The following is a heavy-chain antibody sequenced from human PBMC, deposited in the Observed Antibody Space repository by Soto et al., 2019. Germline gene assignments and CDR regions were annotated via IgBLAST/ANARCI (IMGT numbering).Heavy chain of an antibody. CDR1: GYTFTSYG. CDR3: ARGIAAAGGRYYYYGMDV. V-gene: IGHV1-18*01. J-gene: IGHJ6*02. CDR2: ISAYNGNT. Sequence: ASVKVSCKASGYTFTSYGISWVRQAPGQGLEWMGWISAYNGNTNYAQKLQGRVTMTTDTSTSTAYMELRSLRSDDTAVYYCARGIAAAGGRYYYYGMDVWGQGTTVTVSS. D-gene: IGHD6-13*01.